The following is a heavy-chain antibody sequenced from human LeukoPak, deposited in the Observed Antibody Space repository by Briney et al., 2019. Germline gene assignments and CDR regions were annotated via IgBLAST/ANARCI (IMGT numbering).Heavy chain of an antibody. CDR3: ASRDITMVRGVIIVSNYYYGMDV. V-gene: IGHV1-69*13. D-gene: IGHD3-10*01. Sequence: SVKVSCKASGGTFSSYAISWVRQAPGQGLEWMGGVIPIFGTANYAQKFQGRVTITADESTSTAYMELSSLRSEDTAVYYCASRDITMVRGVIIVSNYYYGMDVWGQGTTVTVSS. CDR1: GGTFSSYA. J-gene: IGHJ6*02. CDR2: VIPIFGTA.